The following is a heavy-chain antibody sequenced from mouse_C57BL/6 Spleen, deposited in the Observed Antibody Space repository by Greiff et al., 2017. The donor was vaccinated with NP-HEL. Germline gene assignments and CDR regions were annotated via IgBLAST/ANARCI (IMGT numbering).Heavy chain of an antibody. CDR3: ARGGPNYYGSSYWFAY. V-gene: IGHV1-22*01. CDR1: GYTFTDYN. D-gene: IGHD1-1*01. J-gene: IGHJ3*01. Sequence: EVQLQQSGPELVKPGASVKMSCKASGYTFTDYNMHWVKQSHGKSLEWIGYINPNNGGTSYNQKFKGKATLTVNKSSSTAYMELRSLTSEDSAVYYCARGGPNYYGSSYWFAYWGQGTLVTVSA. CDR2: INPNNGGT.